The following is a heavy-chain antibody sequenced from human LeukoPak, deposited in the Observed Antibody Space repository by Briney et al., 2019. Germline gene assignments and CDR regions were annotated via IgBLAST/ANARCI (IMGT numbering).Heavy chain of an antibody. V-gene: IGHV3-30*02. D-gene: IGHD1-26*01. CDR2: IQYDGSNK. CDR1: RLTFSNYG. J-gene: IGHJ3*02. CDR3: AKLRGSGTYNDALDI. Sequence: PGGSLRLSCAASRLTFSNYGMHWVRQAPGKGLEWVAGIQYDGSNKYYADSVKGRFTISRDNSKNTLYLQMNSLRAEDTAMYYCAKLRGSGTYNDALDIWGQGTLVTVSS.